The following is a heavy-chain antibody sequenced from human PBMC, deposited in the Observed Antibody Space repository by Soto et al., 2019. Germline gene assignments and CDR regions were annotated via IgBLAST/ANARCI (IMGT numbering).Heavy chain of an antibody. V-gene: IGHV3-74*01. CDR1: GFTFSTYW. J-gene: IGHJ4*02. D-gene: IGHD6-19*01. Sequence: GGSLRLSCAASGFTFSTYWMYWIRQAPGKGLVWVSRTNSDGSDTSYADSMKGRFTISRDNAKNTLYLQMNSLRAEDTAVYYCARDRGWSLFDYWGQGTLVTVSS. CDR2: TNSDGSDT. CDR3: ARDRGWSLFDY.